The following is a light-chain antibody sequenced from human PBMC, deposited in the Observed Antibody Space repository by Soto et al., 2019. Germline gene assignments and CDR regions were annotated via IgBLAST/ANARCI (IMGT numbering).Light chain of an antibody. CDR1: QSVSNN. Sequence: EIVMTQSPATLSVSPGERATLSCRASQSVSNNLAWYQQKPGQAPRLLIYGASTRATGIPARFSGSGSGTEFTLTISSLQSEDFAVYYRQQYNNWYTFGQGTKLEIK. V-gene: IGKV3-15*01. J-gene: IGKJ2*01. CDR3: QQYNNWYT. CDR2: GAS.